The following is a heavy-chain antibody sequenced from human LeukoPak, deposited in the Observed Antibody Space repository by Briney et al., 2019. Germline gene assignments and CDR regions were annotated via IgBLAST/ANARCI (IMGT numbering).Heavy chain of an antibody. CDR1: GFTFSSYG. J-gene: IGHJ3*02. Sequence: GSLRLSCAASGFTFSSYGMHWVRQAPCKGLAWVAVISYDGSNKYYADSVKGRFTISRDNSKNTLYLQMNSLRAEDTAVYYCAKVGGDDDAFDIWGQGTMVTVSS. CDR3: AKVGGDDDAFDI. D-gene: IGHD2-21*01. V-gene: IGHV3-30*18. CDR2: ISYDGSNK.